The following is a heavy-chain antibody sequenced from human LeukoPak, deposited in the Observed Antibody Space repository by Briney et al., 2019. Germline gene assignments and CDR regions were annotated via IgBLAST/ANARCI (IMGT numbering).Heavy chain of an antibody. CDR1: SGSFNGYY. Sequence: SETLSLTCAVYSGSFNGYYWSWIRQFPGKGLEWIGEINDSGTTNYNPSLKSRVTLSVDTSKNQFSLRLGSVTAADTAVYYCARRLVNDADSQVSDDWGQGILVTVSP. CDR3: ARRLVNDADSQVSDD. CDR2: INDSGTT. D-gene: IGHD6-19*01. J-gene: IGHJ4*02. V-gene: IGHV4-34*01.